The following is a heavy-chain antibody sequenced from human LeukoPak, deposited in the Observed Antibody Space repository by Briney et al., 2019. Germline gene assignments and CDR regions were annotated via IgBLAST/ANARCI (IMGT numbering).Heavy chain of an antibody. CDR2: INHSGST. CDR1: GGSLSGYY. CDR3: ARGRLAARPFDY. J-gene: IGHJ4*02. D-gene: IGHD6-6*01. Sequence: SETLSLTCAVYGGSLSGYYWSWIRQPPGKGLEWIGEINHSGSTNYNPSLKSRVTISVDTSKNQFSLKLSSVTAADTAVYYCARGRLAARPFDYWGQGTLVTVSS. V-gene: IGHV4-34*01.